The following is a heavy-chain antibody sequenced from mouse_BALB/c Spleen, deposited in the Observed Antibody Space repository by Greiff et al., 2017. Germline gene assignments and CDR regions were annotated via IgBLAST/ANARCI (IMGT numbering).Heavy chain of an antibody. J-gene: IGHJ2*01. D-gene: IGHD2-1*01. CDR1: GYTFTSYW. CDR2: IYPGSGST. CDR3: ARDGNSFDD. Sequence: QVQLQQPGAELVKPGTSVKLSCKASGYTFTSYWINWVKLRPGQGLEWIGDIYPGSGSTNYNEKFKSKATLTVDTSSSTAYMQLSSLASEDAALYYCARDGNSFDDWGQGTTLTVSS. V-gene: IGHV1-55*01.